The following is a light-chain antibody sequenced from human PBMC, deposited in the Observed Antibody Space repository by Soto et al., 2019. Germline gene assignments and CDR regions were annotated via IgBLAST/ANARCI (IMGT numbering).Light chain of an antibody. J-gene: IGKJ5*01. CDR1: QSVSIH. V-gene: IGKV3-15*01. Sequence: ETVMTQSPGTLSVSLGERATLSCRASQSVSIHLAWYQQKPGQAPRLLIYDTSTRATGIPARFSGSGSGTEFTLTISSLQSEDFAVYYCQHYVTWPLTFGQGTRLEIK. CDR3: QHYVTWPLT. CDR2: DTS.